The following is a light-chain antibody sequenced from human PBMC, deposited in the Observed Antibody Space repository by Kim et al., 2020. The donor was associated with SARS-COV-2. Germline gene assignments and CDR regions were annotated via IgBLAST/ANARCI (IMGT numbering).Light chain of an antibody. CDR2: STR. CDR1: PAAVTSGYC. CDR3: LLYYGGAQV. V-gene: IGLV7-43*01. Sequence: GGTRNRTGASRPAAVTSGYCPNWFQQKPGQAPRALIYSTRNKHTWTPARLSGSRLGSNAALTLSGVQPEDEAEYYCLLYYGGAQVFGGGTQLTVL. J-gene: IGLJ2*01.